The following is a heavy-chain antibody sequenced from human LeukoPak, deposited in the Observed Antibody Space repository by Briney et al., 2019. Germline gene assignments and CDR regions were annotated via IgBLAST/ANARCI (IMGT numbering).Heavy chain of an antibody. CDR1: GFTFISYW. CDR3: ARGYSGTYRIDY. D-gene: IGHD1-26*01. Sequence: GGSLRLSCAASGFTFISYWMHWVRQAPGKGLVWVSRINSDGSSTSYADSVKGRFTISRDNAKNTLYLQMNNLRAEDTAVYYCARGYSGTYRIDYWGQGTLVTVSS. CDR2: INSDGSST. V-gene: IGHV3-74*01. J-gene: IGHJ4*02.